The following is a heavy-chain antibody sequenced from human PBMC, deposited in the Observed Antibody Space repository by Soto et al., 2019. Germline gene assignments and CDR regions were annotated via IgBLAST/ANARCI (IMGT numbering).Heavy chain of an antibody. D-gene: IGHD3-10*01. J-gene: IGHJ4*02. V-gene: IGHV3-30*03. Sequence: SLRLSCAASGFTFSSYGMHWVRQAPGKGLEWVAVISYDGSNKYCADSVKGRFTISRDNSKNTLYLQMNSLRAEDTAVYYCAPWFGAFDYWGQGTLVTVSS. CDR3: APWFGAFDY. CDR2: ISYDGSNK. CDR1: GFTFSSYG.